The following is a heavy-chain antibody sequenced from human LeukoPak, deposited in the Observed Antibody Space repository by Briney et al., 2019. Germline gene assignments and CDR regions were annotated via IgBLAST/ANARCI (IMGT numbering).Heavy chain of an antibody. CDR3: ARSAGQIDY. CDR1: GGSISSSSYY. V-gene: IGHV3-53*01. Sequence: ETLSLTCTVSGGSISSSSYYWGWIRQAPGRGLEWVSVIYSGGSTYYAGSVKGRFTISRDNSKNTLYLQMNSLRAEDTAVYYCARSAGQIDYWGQGTLVTVSS. D-gene: IGHD6-13*01. J-gene: IGHJ4*02. CDR2: IYSGGST.